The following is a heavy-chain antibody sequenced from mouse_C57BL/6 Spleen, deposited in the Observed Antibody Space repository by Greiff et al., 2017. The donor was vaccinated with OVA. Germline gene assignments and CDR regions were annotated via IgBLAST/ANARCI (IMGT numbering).Heavy chain of an antibody. J-gene: IGHJ4*01. CDR1: GFNIKNTY. Sequence: VQLQQSVAELVRPGASVKLSCTASGFNIKNTYMHWVKQRPEQGLEWIGRIDPANGNTKYAPKFQGKATITADTSSNTAYLQLSRLTTEDTAIYYCARDSGRRDLYYAMDYWGQGTSVTVSS. CDR2: IDPANGNT. V-gene: IGHV14-3*01. D-gene: IGHD1-3*01. CDR3: ARDSGRRDLYYAMDY.